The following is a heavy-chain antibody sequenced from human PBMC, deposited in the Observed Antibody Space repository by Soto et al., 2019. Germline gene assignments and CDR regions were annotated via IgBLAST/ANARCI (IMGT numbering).Heavy chain of an antibody. CDR2: LGLIPRHT. D-gene: IGHD3-16*02. Sequence: VDSLRLAYAASGSTFTYSVMAWVRRPSGRGLEWISYLGLIPRHTFYADSAKGRFTISRDNSRTTLYLQMTGLTFDDTALYYCAAYADGPYRPPYDYWGHGTQVKVSS. CDR3: AAYADGPYRPPYDY. CDR1: GSTFTYSV. V-gene: IGHV3-23*01. J-gene: IGHJ4*01.